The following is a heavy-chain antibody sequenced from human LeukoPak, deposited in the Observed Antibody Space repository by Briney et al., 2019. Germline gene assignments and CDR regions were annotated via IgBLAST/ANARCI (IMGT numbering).Heavy chain of an antibody. CDR1: GGSISSSSYY. D-gene: IGHD3-10*01. J-gene: IGHJ4*02. CDR2: IYYSGST. CDR3: ARQGRMVRGVIIGY. V-gene: IGHV4-39*01. Sequence: SETLSLTCTVSGGSISSSSYYWGWIRQPPGKGLEWIGSIYYSGSTYYNPSLKSRVTISVDTSTNQFSLKLSSVTAADTAVYYCARQGRMVRGVIIGYWGQGTLVTVSS.